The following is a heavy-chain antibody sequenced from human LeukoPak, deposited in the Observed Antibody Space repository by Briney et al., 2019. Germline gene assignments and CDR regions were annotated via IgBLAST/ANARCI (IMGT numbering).Heavy chain of an antibody. CDR2: IYYSGST. V-gene: IGHV4-39*01. Sequence: SENLSLTCTVSGGSISSSSYYWGWIRQPPGKGLEWIGSIYYSGSTYYNPSLKSRVTISVDTSKNQFSLKLSSVTAADTAVYYCARRLTIFGVVTHDAFDIWGQGTMVTVSS. J-gene: IGHJ3*02. D-gene: IGHD3-3*01. CDR1: GGSISSSSYY. CDR3: ARRLTIFGVVTHDAFDI.